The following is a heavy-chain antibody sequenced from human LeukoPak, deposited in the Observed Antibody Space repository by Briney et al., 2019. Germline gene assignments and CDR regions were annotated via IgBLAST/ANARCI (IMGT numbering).Heavy chain of an antibody. D-gene: IGHD1-14*01. CDR1: GGTFSSYA. CDR2: IIPIFGTA. CDR3: ARDDNGPADY. Sequence: ASVKVSCKASGGTFSSYAISWGRQAPGQGLEWMGGIIPIFGTANYAQKFQGRVTITTDESTSTAYMELSSLRSEDTAVYYCARDDNGPADYWGQGTLVTVSS. V-gene: IGHV1-69*05. J-gene: IGHJ4*02.